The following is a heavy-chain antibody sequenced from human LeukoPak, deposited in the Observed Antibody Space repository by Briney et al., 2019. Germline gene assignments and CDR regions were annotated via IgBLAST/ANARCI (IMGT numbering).Heavy chain of an antibody. J-gene: IGHJ6*02. D-gene: IGHD2-8*01. Sequence: SVKVSCKASGGTFSSYAISWVRQAPGQGLEWMGRIIPILGIANYAQKFQGRVTITADKSTSTAYMELSSLRSEDTAVYYCAREGMAPSTLYGMDVWGQGTTVTVSS. CDR3: AREGMAPSTLYGMDV. CDR1: GGTFSSYA. V-gene: IGHV1-69*04. CDR2: IIPILGIA.